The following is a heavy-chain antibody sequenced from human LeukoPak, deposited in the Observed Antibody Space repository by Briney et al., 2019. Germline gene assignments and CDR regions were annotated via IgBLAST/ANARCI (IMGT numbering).Heavy chain of an antibody. CDR1: GFTFSSYS. CDR2: ISSSSSTI. CDR3: AREVASIVDY. V-gene: IGHV3-48*01. D-gene: IGHD2-15*01. Sequence: GGSLRLSCAASGFTFSSYSMNWVRQAPGKGLEWVSYISSSSSTIYYADSVKGRFTISRDNAKNSRYLQMNSLRAEDTAVYYCAREVASIVDYWGQGTLVTVSS. J-gene: IGHJ4*02.